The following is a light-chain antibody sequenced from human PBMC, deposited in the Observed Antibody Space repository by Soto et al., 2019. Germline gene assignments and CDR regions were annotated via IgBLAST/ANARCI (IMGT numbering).Light chain of an antibody. J-gene: IGLJ2*01. CDR2: LNSDGSH. CDR1: SGHSTYA. V-gene: IGLV4-69*01. Sequence: QPVLTQSPSASASLGASVKLTCTLSSGHSTYATAWHQQQPEKGPRYLMKLNSDGSHSKGDGIPDRFSGSSSGAERYLTISSLQSEDEADYYCQTWVTGIRVFGGGTKLTVL. CDR3: QTWVTGIRV.